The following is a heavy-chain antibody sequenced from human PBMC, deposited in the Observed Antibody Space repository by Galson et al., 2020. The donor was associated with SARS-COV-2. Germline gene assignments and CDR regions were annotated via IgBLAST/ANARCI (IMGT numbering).Heavy chain of an antibody. CDR1: GFTFSSYW. Sequence: GESLKISCAASGFTFSSYWMSWVRQAPGKGLEWVANIKQDGSEKYYVDSVKGRFTISRDNAKNSLYLQMNSLRAEDTAVYYCARDSAWFGDQYYYYYYGMDVWGQGTTVTVSS. CDR2: IKQDGSEK. V-gene: IGHV3-7*01. J-gene: IGHJ6*02. CDR3: ARDSAWFGDQYYYYYYGMDV. D-gene: IGHD3-10*01.